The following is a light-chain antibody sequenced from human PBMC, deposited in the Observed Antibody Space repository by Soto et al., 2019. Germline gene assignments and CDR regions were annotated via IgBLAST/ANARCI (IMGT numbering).Light chain of an antibody. V-gene: IGLV2-14*03. CDR1: SSDVGGYNF. CDR2: EVS. J-gene: IGLJ1*01. Sequence: QSALTQPASVFGSPGQSITISCTVTSSDVGGYNFVSWYQQHPGKAPKLMIYEVSNRPSGVSNRFSGSKSGKTASLTISGLQPEDEADYYCSSYTTSSTLVFGTGTKVTVL. CDR3: SSYTTSSTLV.